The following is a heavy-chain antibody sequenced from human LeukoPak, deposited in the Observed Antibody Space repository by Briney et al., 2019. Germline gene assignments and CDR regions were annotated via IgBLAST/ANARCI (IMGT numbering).Heavy chain of an antibody. CDR2: IYYSGST. CDR1: GGSISSYY. Sequence: PSETLSLTCTVSGGSISSYYWSWIRQPPGKGLEWIGYIYYSGSTNYNPSLKSRVTISVDTSKNQFSLKLSSVTAADTAVYYCARNRYGDLGMYYFDYWGQGTLVTVSS. J-gene: IGHJ4*02. V-gene: IGHV4-59*01. CDR3: ARNRYGDLGMYYFDY. D-gene: IGHD4-17*01.